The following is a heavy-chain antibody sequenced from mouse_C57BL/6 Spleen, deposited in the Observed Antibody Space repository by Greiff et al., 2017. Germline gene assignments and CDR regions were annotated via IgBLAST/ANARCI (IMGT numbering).Heavy chain of an antibody. D-gene: IGHD2-2*01. CDR2: IYPGSGST. CDR3: ARNFYGYDVLDY. J-gene: IGHJ2*01. V-gene: IGHV1-55*01. CDR1: GYTFTSYW. Sequence: VQLQQPGAELVKPGASVKMSCKASGYTFTSYWITWVKQRPGQGLEWIGDIYPGSGSTNYNEKFKSKATLTVDTSSSTAYMQLSSLTSEDAAVYYCARNFYGYDVLDYWGQGTTLTVSS.